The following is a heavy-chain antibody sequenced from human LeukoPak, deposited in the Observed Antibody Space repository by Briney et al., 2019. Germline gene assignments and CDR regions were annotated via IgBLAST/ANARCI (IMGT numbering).Heavy chain of an antibody. V-gene: IGHV1-2*02. D-gene: IGHD2-2*01. CDR3: ARVGDFVVVPAAIALDAFDI. CDR1: GYTFTGYY. Sequence: ASVKVSCKASGYTFTGYYMHWVRQAPGQGLEWMGWINPNRGGTNYAQKFQGRVTMTRDTSISTAYMELSRLRSDDTAVYYCARVGDFVVVPAAIALDAFDIWGQGTMVTVSS. CDR2: INPNRGGT. J-gene: IGHJ3*02.